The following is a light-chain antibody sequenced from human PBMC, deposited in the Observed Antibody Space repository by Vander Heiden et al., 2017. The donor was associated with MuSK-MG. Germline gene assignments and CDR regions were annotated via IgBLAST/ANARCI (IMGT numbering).Light chain of an antibody. CDR1: SSNIGSNH. J-gene: IGLJ1*01. CDR3: ATQDDSVSGCV. Sequence: QSVLTQPPSASGTPGQRVIISCSGGSSNIGSNHVHWYQQLPGTAPNLLRYLNSQRPSGVPDRFFGSKSGTSASLAISGLRADDEAAYYCATQDDSVSGCVFGTGTKLTVL. CDR2: LNS. V-gene: IGLV1-47*01.